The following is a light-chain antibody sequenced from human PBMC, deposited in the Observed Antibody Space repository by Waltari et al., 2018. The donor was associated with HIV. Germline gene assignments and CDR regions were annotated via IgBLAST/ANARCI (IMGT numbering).Light chain of an antibody. CDR2: KAS. CDR1: KSISSW. Sequence: DIQLTQSPSTLSASVGDTVTITCRASKSISSWLAWYQQKPGKAPNLLIYKASSLESGVPSRFSGSGSGTEFTLTISSLQPDDFATYYCQHYNSYPWTFGQGTKVEIK. V-gene: IGKV1-5*03. J-gene: IGKJ1*01. CDR3: QHYNSYPWT.